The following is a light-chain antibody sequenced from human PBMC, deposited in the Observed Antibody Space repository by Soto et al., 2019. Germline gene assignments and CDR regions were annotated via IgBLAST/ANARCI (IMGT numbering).Light chain of an antibody. V-gene: IGLV2-14*03. J-gene: IGLJ2*01. CDR3: SSYTSSRTYVV. Sequence: QSALTQPASVSGSPGQSITISCTGTSSDVGGYNYVSWYQHHPGKAPKLMIYDVSNRPSGVSNRFSGSKSGNTASLTISGLHAEDEADYYCSSYTSSRTYVVFGGGTKLTVL. CDR1: SSDVGGYNY. CDR2: DVS.